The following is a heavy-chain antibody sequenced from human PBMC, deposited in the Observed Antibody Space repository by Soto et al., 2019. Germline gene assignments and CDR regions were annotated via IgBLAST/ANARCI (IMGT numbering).Heavy chain of an antibody. CDR2: ISGSGGST. V-gene: IGHV3-23*01. CDR3: VYSGYCSGGSCYNWFDP. D-gene: IGHD2-15*01. CDR1: GFTFSSYT. J-gene: IGHJ5*02. Sequence: GSLRLSCAASGFTFSSYTMSWVRQAPGKGLEWVSAISGSGGSTYYADSVKGRFTISRDNSKNTLSLQMNSLRAEDTAVYYCVYSGYCSGGSCYNWFDPWGQGTLVTVSS.